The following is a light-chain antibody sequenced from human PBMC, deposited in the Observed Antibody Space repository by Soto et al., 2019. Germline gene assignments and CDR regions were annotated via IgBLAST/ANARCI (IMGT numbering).Light chain of an antibody. J-gene: IGLJ1*01. V-gene: IGLV1-44*01. CDR3: AAWDDSLNGYV. CDR1: SSNIGSNP. Sequence: ALEQPPSASATPGQGVIISCSGSSSNIGSNPVNWYRQVPGTAPKLVIYSFSRRPSGVPDRISGSKSATSASLAISGLQSEDEADYYCAAWDDSLNGYVFGTGTKVTVL. CDR2: SFS.